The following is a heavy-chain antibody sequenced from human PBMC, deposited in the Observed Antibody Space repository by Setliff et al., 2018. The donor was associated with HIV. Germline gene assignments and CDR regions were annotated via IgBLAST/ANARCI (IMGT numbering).Heavy chain of an antibody. J-gene: IGHJ3*02. CDR2: INPSDGRT. Sequence: ASVKVSCKASGYTSTNYYMHWVRQAPGQGLEWMGIINPSDGRTSYAQKFQGRVTMTRDTSTSTVYMELRSLRSDDTAVYYCARAPKRAYYYGSGSYLHDAFYIWGQVTMVTVSS. V-gene: IGHV1-46*01. CDR1: GYTSTNYY. CDR3: ARAPKRAYYYGSGSYLHDAFYI. D-gene: IGHD3-10*01.